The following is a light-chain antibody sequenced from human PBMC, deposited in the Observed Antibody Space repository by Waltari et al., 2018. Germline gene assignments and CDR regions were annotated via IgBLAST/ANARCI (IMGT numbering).Light chain of an antibody. J-gene: IGKJ1*01. V-gene: IGKV3D-15*01. CDR3: QQYNNWPPDPT. Sequence: IVMTQSPATLSVFPGERATLPCRGSQSIRSNLAWYQQKPGQAPRLLIYGASTRATGIPDRFTGSGSGIEFTLTINSLQSEDFAVYYCQQYNNWPPDPTFGQGTKVEIK. CDR1: QSIRSN. CDR2: GAS.